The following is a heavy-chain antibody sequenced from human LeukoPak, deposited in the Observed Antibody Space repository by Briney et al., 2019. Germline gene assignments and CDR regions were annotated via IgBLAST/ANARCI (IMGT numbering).Heavy chain of an antibody. CDR1: GGSFSGYY. D-gene: IGHD5-24*01. CDR3: ARAPGGWLIDAFDI. Sequence: PSETLSLTCAVYGGSFSGYYWSWIRQPPGKGLEWIGEINHSGSTNYNPSLKSRVTISVDTSKNQFSLKLSSVTAADTAVYYCARAPGGWLIDAFDIWGQGIMVTVSS. CDR2: INHSGST. J-gene: IGHJ3*02. V-gene: IGHV4-34*01.